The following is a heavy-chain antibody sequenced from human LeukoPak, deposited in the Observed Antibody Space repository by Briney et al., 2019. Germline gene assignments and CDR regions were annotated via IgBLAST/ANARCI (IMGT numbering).Heavy chain of an antibody. CDR3: AKTSRVNSAYDSPFDY. D-gene: IGHD5-12*01. V-gene: IGHV3-23*01. CDR1: GFTFSTYA. J-gene: IGHJ4*02. Sequence: GGSLRLSCAASGFTFSTYAMNWVRQAPGKGLEWVSAVRGSGSDTYYADSVKGRFTISRDNSKNTLHLQMNSLRAEDTAIYYCAKTSRVNSAYDSPFDYWGQGTLVTVSS. CDR2: VRGSGSDT.